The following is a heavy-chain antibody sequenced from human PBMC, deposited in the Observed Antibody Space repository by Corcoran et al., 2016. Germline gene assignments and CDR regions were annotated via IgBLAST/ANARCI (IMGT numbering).Heavy chain of an antibody. J-gene: IGHJ4*02. D-gene: IGHD2-15*01. CDR3: ARRCRGASCYFDN. CDR1: GFTFSDYS. CDR2: ISSSSSTI. V-gene: IGHV3-48*02. Sequence: EVQLVESGGGLVQPGGSLRLSCAASGFTFSDYSMNWVRQAPGKGLEWVSYISSSSSTIHYAGSVKGRFTISRDNAWDSLYLQMNSLRDEDTAVYYCARRCRGASCYFDNWGQGTLVTVSS.